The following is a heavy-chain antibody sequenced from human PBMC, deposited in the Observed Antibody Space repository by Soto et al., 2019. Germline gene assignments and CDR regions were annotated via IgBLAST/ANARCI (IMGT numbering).Heavy chain of an antibody. D-gene: IGHD3-16*01. CDR3: AREFPYYVRRDSYLDD. J-gene: IGHJ4*02. V-gene: IGHV6-1*01. CDR2: TYYRSKWYN. CDR1: GDSVSDNSAA. Sequence: SQTLSLTCAISGDSVSDNSAAWNWIRQSPSRGLEWLGRTYYRSKWYNDYAVSVKSRITVTPDTSKNQFSLHLNSVTPEDTAVYYCAREFPYYVRRDSYLDDRGQGALVTVS.